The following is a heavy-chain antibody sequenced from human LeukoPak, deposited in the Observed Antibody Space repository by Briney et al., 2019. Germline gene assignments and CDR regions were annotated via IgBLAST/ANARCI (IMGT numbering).Heavy chain of an antibody. CDR3: ARAYSSSWDYYYYYGMDV. V-gene: IGHV1-2*02. CDR2: INPNSGGT. CDR1: GYTFTGYY. D-gene: IGHD6-13*01. Sequence: ASVKVSCKASGYTFTGYYMHWVRQAPGQGLEWMGWINPNSGGTNYAQKFQGRVTTTRDTSISTAYMELSRLRSDDTAVYYCARAYSSSWDYYYYYGMDVWGQGTTVTVSS. J-gene: IGHJ6*02.